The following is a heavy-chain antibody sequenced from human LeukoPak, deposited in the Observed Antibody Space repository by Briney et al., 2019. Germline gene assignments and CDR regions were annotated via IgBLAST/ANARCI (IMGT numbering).Heavy chain of an antibody. CDR3: ATDSRGYSYGHTGGFDY. CDR2: FDPEDGET. D-gene: IGHD5-18*01. Sequence: ASVKVSCKVSGYTLTELSMHWVRQAPGKGLEWMGGFDPEDGETIYAQKFQGRVTMTEDTSTDTAYMELSSLRSEDTAVYYCATDSRGYSYGHTGGFDYWGQGTLVTASS. J-gene: IGHJ4*02. CDR1: GYTLTELS. V-gene: IGHV1-24*01.